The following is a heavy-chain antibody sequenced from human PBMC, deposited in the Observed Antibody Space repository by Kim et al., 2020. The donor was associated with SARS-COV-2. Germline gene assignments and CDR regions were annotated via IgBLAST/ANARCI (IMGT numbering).Heavy chain of an antibody. V-gene: IGHV4-39*01. CDR1: GGSISSSSYY. J-gene: IGHJ6*02. CDR3: ARQTRITMVQGVIWHYYGMDV. Sequence: SETLSLTCTVSGGSISSSSYYWGWIRQPPGKGLEWIGIIYYSGSTYYNPSLKSRVTISVDTSKNQFSLKLSSVTAADTAVYYCARQTRITMVQGVIWHYYGMDVWGQGTTVTVSS. CDR2: IYYSGST. D-gene: IGHD3-10*01.